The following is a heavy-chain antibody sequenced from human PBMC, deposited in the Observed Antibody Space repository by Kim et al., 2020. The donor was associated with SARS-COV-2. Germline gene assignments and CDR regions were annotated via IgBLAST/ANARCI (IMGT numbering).Heavy chain of an antibody. CDR3: ASNLVATIDY. J-gene: IGHJ4*02. CDR2: INHSGST. CDR1: GGSFSGYY. Sequence: SETLSLTCAVYGGSFSGYYWSWIRQPPGKGLEWIGEINHSGSTNYNPSLKSRVTISVDTSKNQFSLKLSSVTAADTAVYYCASNLVATIDYWGQGTLVTV. V-gene: IGHV4-34*01. D-gene: IGHD5-12*01.